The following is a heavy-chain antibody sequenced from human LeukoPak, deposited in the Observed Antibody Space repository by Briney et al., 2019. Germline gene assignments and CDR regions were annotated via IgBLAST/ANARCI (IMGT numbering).Heavy chain of an antibody. Sequence: SETLSLTCSVSGYSISSGFYWGWIRQPPGKGLEWIGGIYHSGSTYYNPSLKSRVTISVDTSKNQFSLKLSSVTAADTAAYYCARDPYGDYVAGYYFDYWGQGTLVTVSS. CDR3: ARDPYGDYVAGYYFDY. J-gene: IGHJ4*02. CDR2: IYHSGST. CDR1: GYSISSGFY. D-gene: IGHD4-17*01. V-gene: IGHV4-38-2*02.